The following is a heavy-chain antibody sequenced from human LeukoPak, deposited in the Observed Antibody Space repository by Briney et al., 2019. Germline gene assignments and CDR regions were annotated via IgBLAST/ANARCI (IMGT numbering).Heavy chain of an antibody. Sequence: GGSLRLSCAASGFTVSSSYMSWVRQAPGEGLEWVSVINSGGGTYYADSVKGRFTISGHNSKNTLYLQMNSLRAEDTAVYYCAREGAMITKGAFDIWGQGTMVTVSS. CDR3: AREGAMITKGAFDI. V-gene: IGHV3-53*01. D-gene: IGHD2-2*01. CDR2: INSGGGT. J-gene: IGHJ3*02. CDR1: GFTVSSSY.